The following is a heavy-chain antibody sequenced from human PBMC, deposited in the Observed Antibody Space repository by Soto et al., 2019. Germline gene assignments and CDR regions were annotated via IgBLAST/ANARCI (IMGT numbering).Heavy chain of an antibody. J-gene: IGHJ4*02. V-gene: IGHV4-61*08. Sequence: SETRSLTCTFSGCSISSGDYYLSWIRQPPGKGLEWIGYIYYSGSTNYNPSLKSRVTTSVDTSKNQFSLKLSSVTAADTAVYYCARAPRGNYGYPSYFDYWGQGTLVTVSS. CDR1: GCSISSGDYY. D-gene: IGHD3-10*01. CDR2: IYYSGST. CDR3: ARAPRGNYGYPSYFDY.